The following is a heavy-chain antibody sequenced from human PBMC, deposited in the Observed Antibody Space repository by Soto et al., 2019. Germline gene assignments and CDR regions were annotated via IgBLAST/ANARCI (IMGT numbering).Heavy chain of an antibody. D-gene: IGHD6-19*01. V-gene: IGHV4-39*07. Sequence: SETLSLTCTVSGGSISSSSYYWGWIRQPPGKGLEWIGSINHSGSTNYNPSLKSRVTISVDTSKNQFSLKLSSVTAADTAVYYCARSIAVAGILGPLTGMDVWGQGTTVTVSS. J-gene: IGHJ6*02. CDR2: INHSGST. CDR1: GGSISSSSYY. CDR3: ARSIAVAGILGPLTGMDV.